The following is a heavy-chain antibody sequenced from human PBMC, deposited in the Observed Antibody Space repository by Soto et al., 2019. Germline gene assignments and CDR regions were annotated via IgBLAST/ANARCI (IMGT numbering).Heavy chain of an antibody. CDR3: ARPRYSYGSGGGFDY. Sequence: QVQLQQWGAGLLKPSETLSLTCAVYGGSFSGYYWSWIRQPPGKGLEWIGEINHSGSTNYNPSLKRRVTISVDTSKNQFSLKLSSVTAADTAVYYCARPRYSYGSGGGFDYWGQGTLVTVSS. J-gene: IGHJ4*02. CDR2: INHSGST. D-gene: IGHD5-18*01. CDR1: GGSFSGYY. V-gene: IGHV4-34*01.